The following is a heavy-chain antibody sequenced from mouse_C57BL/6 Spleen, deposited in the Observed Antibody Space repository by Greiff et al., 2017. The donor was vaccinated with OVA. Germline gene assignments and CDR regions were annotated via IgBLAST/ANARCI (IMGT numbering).Heavy chain of an antibody. V-gene: IGHV14-2*01. CDR1: GFNIRGYY. CDR3: ARDRDSYGSSPYYAMED. Sequence: VQLQQSGAELVKPGASVKLSCAASGFNIRGYYMPWVNQTPDQGLEWVGRIGPEDGDTNYAPKFQGRATISADTASNTAYLQLSSLTSEDTAVYYGARDRDSYGSSPYYAMEDWGKATSVTVAS. D-gene: IGHD1-1*01. J-gene: IGHJ4*01. CDR2: IGPEDGDT.